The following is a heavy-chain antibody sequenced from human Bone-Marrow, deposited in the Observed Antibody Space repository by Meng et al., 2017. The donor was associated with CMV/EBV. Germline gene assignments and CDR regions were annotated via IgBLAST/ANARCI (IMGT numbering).Heavy chain of an antibody. CDR2: MNPNSGNT. J-gene: IGHJ3*02. CDR1: GYTFTSYD. D-gene: IGHD3-3*01. Sequence: ASVKVSCKASGYTFTSYDINWVRQDTGQGLEWMGWMNPNSGNTGYAQKFQGRVTMTRNTSISTAYMELSSLRSEDTAVYYCAIPAGDFWSGQGSPDAFDIWGQGTMVTVSS. V-gene: IGHV1-8*01. CDR3: AIPAGDFWSGQGSPDAFDI.